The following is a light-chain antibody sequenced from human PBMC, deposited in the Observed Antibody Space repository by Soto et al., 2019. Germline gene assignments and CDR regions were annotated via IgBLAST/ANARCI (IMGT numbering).Light chain of an antibody. V-gene: IGKV1-5*01. Sequence: DIQMTQSPSTLPASVGDRVTITCRASQSISNWSAWYQQKPGTAPKLLIYTASTLQSGVPSRFSGSGAGAEFTLTITGLQPEDFATYFCQQFHTYPWTFGQGTKVDIK. CDR3: QQFHTYPWT. CDR2: TAS. CDR1: QSISNW. J-gene: IGKJ1*01.